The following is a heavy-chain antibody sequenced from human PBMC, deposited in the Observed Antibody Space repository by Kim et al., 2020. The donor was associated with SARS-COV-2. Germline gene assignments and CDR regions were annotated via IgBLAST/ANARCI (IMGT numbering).Heavy chain of an antibody. CDR2: IKSKTDGRTT. D-gene: IGHD2-2*01. Sequence: GGSLRLSCAASGFTFTHAWMSWVRQAPGKGLEWVSRIKSKTDGRTTDYAAPVKGRFTISRDDSKNTLYLQMNSLKTEDTAVYYCTTDPIVVVPAADDYYSYGMDVWGQGTTVTVSS. CDR3: TTDPIVVVPAADDYYSYGMDV. J-gene: IGHJ6*02. CDR1: GFTFTHAW. V-gene: IGHV3-15*01.